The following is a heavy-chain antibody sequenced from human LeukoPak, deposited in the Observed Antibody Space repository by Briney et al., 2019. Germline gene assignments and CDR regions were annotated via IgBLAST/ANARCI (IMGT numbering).Heavy chain of an antibody. CDR2: IIPIFGTA. Sequence: ASVKVSCKASGGTFSSYAISWVRQAPGQGLEWMGGIIPIFGTANYAQRFQGRVTITADESTSTAYMALRSLRSEDTAVYYLASGRERWYWGQGTLVTVSS. J-gene: IGHJ4*02. CDR3: ASGRERWY. D-gene: IGHD2-15*01. CDR1: GGTFSSYA. V-gene: IGHV1-69*01.